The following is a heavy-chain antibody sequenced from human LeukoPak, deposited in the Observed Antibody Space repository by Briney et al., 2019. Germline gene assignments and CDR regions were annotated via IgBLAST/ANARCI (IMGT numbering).Heavy chain of an antibody. V-gene: IGHV4-39*07. CDR1: GGSISSSSYY. J-gene: IGHJ4*02. CDR3: ASRMIAAPYY. Sequence: RTSETLSLTCTVSGGSISSSSYYWGWIRQPPGKGLEWIGSIYYSGSTYYNPSLKSRVTISVDTSKNQFSLKLSSVTAADTAVYYCASRMIAAPYYWGQGTLVTVSS. D-gene: IGHD6-13*01. CDR2: IYYSGST.